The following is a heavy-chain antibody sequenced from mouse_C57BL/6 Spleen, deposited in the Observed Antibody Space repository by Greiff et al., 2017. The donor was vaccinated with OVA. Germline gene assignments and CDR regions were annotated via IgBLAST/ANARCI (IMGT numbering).Heavy chain of an antibody. CDR3: ARTAQATWNDY. V-gene: IGHV1-82*01. Sequence: VQLQQSGPELVKPGASVKISCKASGYAFSSSWMNWVKQRPGKGLEWIGRIYPGDGDTNYNGKFKGKATLTADKSSSTAYMQLSSLTSEDSAVYFCARTAQATWNDYWGQGTTLTVSS. D-gene: IGHD3-2*02. CDR2: IYPGDGDT. J-gene: IGHJ2*01. CDR1: GYAFSSSW.